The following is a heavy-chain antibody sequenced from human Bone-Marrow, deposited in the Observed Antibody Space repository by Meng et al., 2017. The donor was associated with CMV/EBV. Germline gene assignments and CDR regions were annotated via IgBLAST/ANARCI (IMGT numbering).Heavy chain of an antibody. D-gene: IGHD6-13*01. CDR1: GGSFSGYY. Sequence: SETLSLTCAVYGGSFSGYYWSWIRQPPGKGLEWIGEINHSVSTNYNPSLKSRVTISVDTSKNQFSLKLSSVTAADTALYYCARGSAEAGKSLDYWGLGTLVTVSS. V-gene: IGHV4-34*01. CDR3: ARGSAEAGKSLDY. J-gene: IGHJ4*02. CDR2: INHSVST.